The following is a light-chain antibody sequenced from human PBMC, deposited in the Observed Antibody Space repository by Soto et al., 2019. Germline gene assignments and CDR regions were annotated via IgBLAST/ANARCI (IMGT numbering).Light chain of an antibody. V-gene: IGLV2-14*01. J-gene: IGLJ2*01. Sequence: QSGLTQPASVSGSPGQSITISCTGTTSHVGDFNYVSWYQQYPGKVPKLLIFEVNNRPSGVSNRFSGSKSGNTASLTISGLQAEDEAHYYCSSYASSSNVLFGGGTKLTVL. CDR3: SSYASSSNVL. CDR1: TSHVGDFNY. CDR2: EVN.